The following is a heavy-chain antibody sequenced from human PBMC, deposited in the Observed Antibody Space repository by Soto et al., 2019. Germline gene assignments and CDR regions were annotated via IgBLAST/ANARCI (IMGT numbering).Heavy chain of an antibody. CDR1: GGSISSYY. D-gene: IGHD5-12*01. CDR2: IYTSGST. Sequence: QVQLQESGPGLVKPSETLSLTCTVSGGSISSYYWSWIRQPDGKGLEWIGRIYTSGSTNYNPSLKSRVTMSGDTSKNQFSLKLISVIGSDTAVYYCAKGLRSPGHCYYYGMDVWGQGTTVTVSS. CDR3: AKGLRSPGHCYYYGMDV. V-gene: IGHV4-4*07. J-gene: IGHJ6*02.